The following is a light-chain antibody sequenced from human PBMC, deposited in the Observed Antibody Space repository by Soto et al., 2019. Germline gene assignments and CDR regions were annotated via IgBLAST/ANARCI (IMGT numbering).Light chain of an antibody. V-gene: IGKV3-15*01. CDR1: QSVSSN. CDR3: QQYNNWPPRT. J-gene: IGKJ1*01. CDR2: GAS. Sequence: EIVMTQSPATLSVSPGERATLSCRASQSVSSNLAWYQQKPGQAPRLLIYGASTRATGIPHRFSGSGSGTEFTLTISSLQSEDFAVYYCQQYNNWPPRTFGQGTKVEIK.